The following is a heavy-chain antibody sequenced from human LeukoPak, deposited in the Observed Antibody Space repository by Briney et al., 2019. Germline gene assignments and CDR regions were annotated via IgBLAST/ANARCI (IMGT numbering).Heavy chain of an antibody. J-gene: IGHJ3*02. D-gene: IGHD4-17*01. Sequence: PGGSLRLSCAASGFTVSSNYMSWVRQAPGKGLEWVSVIYSGGSTYYADSVKGRFTISRDNSKNTLYLQMNSLRAEDTAVYYCARGPDYGDSRLAFDIWGQGTMVTVSS. CDR1: GFTVSSNY. V-gene: IGHV3-53*01. CDR3: ARGPDYGDSRLAFDI. CDR2: IYSGGST.